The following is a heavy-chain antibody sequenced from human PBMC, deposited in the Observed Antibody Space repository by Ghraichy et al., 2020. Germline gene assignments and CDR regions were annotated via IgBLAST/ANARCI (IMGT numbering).Heavy chain of an antibody. D-gene: IGHD6-19*01. J-gene: IGHJ4*02. CDR2: INHSGST. Sequence: SETLSLTCAVYGGSFSGYYWSWIRQPPGKGLEWIGEINHSGSTNYNPSLKSRVTISVDTSKNQFSLKLSSVTAADTAVYYCARAYSSGTPNLDYWGQGTLVTVSS. CDR3: ARAYSSGTPNLDY. V-gene: IGHV4-34*01. CDR1: GGSFSGYY.